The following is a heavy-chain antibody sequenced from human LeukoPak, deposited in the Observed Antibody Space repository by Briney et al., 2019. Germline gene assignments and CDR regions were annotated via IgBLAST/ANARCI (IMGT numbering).Heavy chain of an antibody. CDR2: IVVGSGNT. CDR3: AALTNGGNSGVGAFDI. J-gene: IGHJ3*02. CDR1: GFTFTSSA. V-gene: IGHV1-58*01. Sequence: ASVKVSCKASGFTFTSSAVQWVRQARGQRLEWIGWIVVGSGNTNYAQKFQERVTITRDMSTSTAYMELSSLRYEDTSVYYCAALTNGGNSGVGAFDIWGQGTMVTVSS. D-gene: IGHD4-23*01.